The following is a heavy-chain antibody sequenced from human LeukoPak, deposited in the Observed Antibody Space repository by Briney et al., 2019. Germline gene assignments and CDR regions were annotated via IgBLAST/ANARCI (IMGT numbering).Heavy chain of an antibody. CDR3: AKDHDSSGYYYYYFDY. Sequence: GGSLRLSCAASGFTFSGYAMSWVRQAPGKGLEWVSAISGSGGSTYYADSVKGRFTISRDNSKNTPYLQMNSLRAEDTAVYYCAKDHDSSGYYYYYFDYWGQGTLVTVSS. CDR2: ISGSGGST. V-gene: IGHV3-23*01. J-gene: IGHJ4*02. CDR1: GFTFSGYA. D-gene: IGHD3-22*01.